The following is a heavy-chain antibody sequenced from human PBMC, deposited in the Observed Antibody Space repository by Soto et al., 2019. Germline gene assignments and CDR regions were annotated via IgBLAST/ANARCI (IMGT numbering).Heavy chain of an antibody. CDR1: GGTFSSYA. V-gene: IGHV1-69*12. D-gene: IGHD3-22*01. CDR2: IIPIFGTA. CDR3: ARGAYYVSSGYERGVYFDY. Sequence: QVQLVQSGAEVKKPGSSVKVSCKASGGTFSSYAISWVRQAPGQGLEWMGGIIPIFGTANYAQKFQGRVTITADESTSTAYMELSSLRSEDTAVYYCARGAYYVSSGYERGVYFDYWGQGTLVTVSS. J-gene: IGHJ4*02.